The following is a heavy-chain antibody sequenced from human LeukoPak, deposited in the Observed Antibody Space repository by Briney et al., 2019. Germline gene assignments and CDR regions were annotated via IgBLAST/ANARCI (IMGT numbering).Heavy chain of an antibody. Sequence: GGSLRLSCAASGFTFSSYWMSWVRQAPGKGLEWVANIKQDGSEKYYVDSVKGRFTISRDNAKNSLYLQMNSLRAEDTAVYYCARIFYYYDSSGYYGYWGQGTLVTVSS. D-gene: IGHD3-22*01. CDR1: GFTFSSYW. CDR3: ARIFYYYDSSGYYGY. J-gene: IGHJ4*02. CDR2: IKQDGSEK. V-gene: IGHV3-7*03.